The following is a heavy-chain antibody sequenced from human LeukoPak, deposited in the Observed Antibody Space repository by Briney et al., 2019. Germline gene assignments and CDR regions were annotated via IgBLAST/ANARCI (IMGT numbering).Heavy chain of an antibody. Sequence: GGSLRLSCAASGFNFDTYSMNWVRQAPGKGLEWVSFISSRSSYIYYADSVKGRFTISRDNSKNTLYLQMNSLRAEDTAVYYCAKDLEEYCSGGSCYAHDYWGQGTLVTVSS. V-gene: IGHV3-21*04. CDR3: AKDLEEYCSGGSCYAHDY. CDR2: ISSRSSYI. J-gene: IGHJ4*02. D-gene: IGHD2-15*01. CDR1: GFNFDTYS.